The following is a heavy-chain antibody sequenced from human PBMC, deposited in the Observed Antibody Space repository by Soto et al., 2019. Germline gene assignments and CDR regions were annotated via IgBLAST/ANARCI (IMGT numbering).Heavy chain of an antibody. CDR2: INPNSGGT. CDR1: GYTFTGYY. Sequence: ASVKVSCKASGYTFTGYYMHWVRQAPGQGLEWMGWINPNSGGTNYAQKFQGWVTMTRETSISTAYMELSRLRSDDTAVYYCARVAAAGIGAFDIWGQGTMVTVSS. CDR3: ARVAAAGIGAFDI. V-gene: IGHV1-2*04. D-gene: IGHD6-13*01. J-gene: IGHJ3*02.